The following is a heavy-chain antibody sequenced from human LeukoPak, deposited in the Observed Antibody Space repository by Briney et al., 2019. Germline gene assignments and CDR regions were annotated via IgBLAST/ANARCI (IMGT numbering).Heavy chain of an antibody. CDR3: ARDRPYTGGWRGFDY. CDR1: GYTFTGYY. D-gene: IGHD6-19*01. CDR2: INPNSGGT. Sequence: ASVKLSCKASGYTFTGYYMHWVRQAPGQGLEWMGWINPNSGGTNYAQKFQGRVTITADESTSTAYMELSSFRSEDTAVYYCARDRPYTGGWRGFDYWGQGTLVTVSS. V-gene: IGHV1-2*02. J-gene: IGHJ4*02.